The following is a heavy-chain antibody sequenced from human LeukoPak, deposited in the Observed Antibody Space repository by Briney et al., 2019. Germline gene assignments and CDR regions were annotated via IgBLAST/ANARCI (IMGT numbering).Heavy chain of an antibody. CDR2: VYYSGTT. D-gene: IGHD5-18*01. CDR3: ARHRDTAVVMEYYYDMDI. CDR1: GGSISSYY. Sequence: SETLSLTRTVSGGSISSYYWSWIRQPPGKGLEWIGYVYYSGTTNYNPSLESRVTISVDTSKNQFSLKLRSVTAADTAVYYCARHRDTAVVMEYYYDMDIWGQGTTVTVSS. V-gene: IGHV4-59*08. J-gene: IGHJ6*02.